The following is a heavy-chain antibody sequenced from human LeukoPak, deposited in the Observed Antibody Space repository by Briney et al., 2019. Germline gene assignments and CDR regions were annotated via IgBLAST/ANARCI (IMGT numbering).Heavy chain of an antibody. J-gene: IGHJ4*02. CDR3: ARVPLTRYSSSSEDY. CDR1: GGSISSSSYY. V-gene: IGHV4-39*01. D-gene: IGHD6-6*01. CDR2: IYCSGST. Sequence: SETLSLTCTVSGGSISSSSYYWGWIRQPPGKGLEWIGSIYCSGSTYYNPSLKSRVTISVDTSKNQFSLKLSSVTAADTAVYYCARVPLTRYSSSSEDYWGQGTLVTVSS.